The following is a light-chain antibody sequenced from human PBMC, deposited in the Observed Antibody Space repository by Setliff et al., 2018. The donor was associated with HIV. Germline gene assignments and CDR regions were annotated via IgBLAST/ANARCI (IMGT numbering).Light chain of an antibody. CDR2: EVN. CDR3: SSYAGTNNPYV. Sequence: QSALAQPPSASGSPGQSVTISCTGTSSDVGGYNYASWYQHHPGRPPKLLIYEVNQRPSGVPDRFSGSKSGNTASLTVSGLQTEDEADYYCSSYAGTNNPYVFGSGTKVTVL. V-gene: IGLV2-8*01. J-gene: IGLJ1*01. CDR1: SSDVGGYNY.